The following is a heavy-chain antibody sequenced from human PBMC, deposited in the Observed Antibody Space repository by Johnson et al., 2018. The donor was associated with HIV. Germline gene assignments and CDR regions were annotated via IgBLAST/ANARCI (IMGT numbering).Heavy chain of an antibody. J-gene: IGHJ3*02. CDR1: GFTFDDYA. Sequence: DVQVVESGGGLVQPGRSLRLSCAASGFTFDDYAMHWVRQAPGKGLEWVSGISWNSGSIGYADSVKGRFTISRDNSKNTLYLQMNSLRAEDTAVYYCARDISPFYDSSGSDAFDIWGQGTMVTVSS. D-gene: IGHD3-22*01. CDR2: ISWNSGSI. V-gene: IGHV3-9*01. CDR3: ARDISPFYDSSGSDAFDI.